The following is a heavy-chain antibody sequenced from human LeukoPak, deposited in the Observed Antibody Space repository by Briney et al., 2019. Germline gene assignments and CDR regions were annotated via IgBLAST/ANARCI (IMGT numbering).Heavy chain of an antibody. CDR2: ISGSGGST. CDR3: AKEDVLRFLEWPSPGMDV. V-gene: IGHV3-23*01. D-gene: IGHD3-3*01. Sequence: GSLRLSCAASGFTFSSYAMSWVRQAPGKGLEWVSAISGSGGSTYYADSVKGRFTISRDNSKNTLYLQMNSLRAEDTAVYYCAKEDVLRFLEWPSPGMDVWGQGTTVTVSS. CDR1: GFTFSSYA. J-gene: IGHJ6*02.